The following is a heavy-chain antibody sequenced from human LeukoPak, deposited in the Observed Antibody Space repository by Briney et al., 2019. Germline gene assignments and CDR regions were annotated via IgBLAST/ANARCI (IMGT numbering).Heavy chain of an antibody. CDR1: GFTFSSYG. V-gene: IGHV3-33*01. J-gene: IGHJ4*02. CDR3: VRDRYYDILTGYSGDYFDY. CDR2: IWYDGSNK. Sequence: GGSLRLSCAASGFTFSSYGMHWVRQAPGKGLEWVAVIWYDGSNKYYADSVKGRFTISRDNSKNTLYLQMNSLRAEDTAVYYCVRDRYYDILTGYSGDYFDYWGQGTLVTVSS. D-gene: IGHD3-9*01.